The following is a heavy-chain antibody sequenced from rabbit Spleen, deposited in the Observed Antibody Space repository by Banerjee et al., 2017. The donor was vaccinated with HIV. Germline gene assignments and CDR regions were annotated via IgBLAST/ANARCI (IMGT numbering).Heavy chain of an antibody. CDR3: GRSSNAGYAGYGYGSNL. J-gene: IGHJ4*01. CDR2: IWTGDGTT. CDR1: GFTFSSYY. Sequence: EESGGDLVKPGASLTLTCTASGFTFSSYYMSWVRQAPGKGLEWIGTIWTGDGTTYYASWAKGRFTISKTSPTTVTLQMTSLTAADTATYFCGRSSNAGYAGYGYGSNLWGPGTLVTVS. V-gene: IGHV1S40*01. D-gene: IGHD7-1*01.